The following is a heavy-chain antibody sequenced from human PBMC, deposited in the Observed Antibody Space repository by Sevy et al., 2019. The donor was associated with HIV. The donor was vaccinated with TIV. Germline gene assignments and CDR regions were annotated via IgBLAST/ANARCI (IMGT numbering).Heavy chain of an antibody. CDR1: GSTFTSYG. CDR2: ISAYNGNT. CDR3: ARARRSGYCSSTSCPPNNFDY. Sequence: ASVKVSCKASGSTFTSYGISWVRQAPGQGLEWMGWISAYNGNTNYAPKLQGRVTMTTDTSTSTAYIELRSLRSDDTAVYYCARARRSGYCSSTSCPPNNFDYWGQGTLVTVSS. J-gene: IGHJ4*02. D-gene: IGHD2-2*01. V-gene: IGHV1-18*01.